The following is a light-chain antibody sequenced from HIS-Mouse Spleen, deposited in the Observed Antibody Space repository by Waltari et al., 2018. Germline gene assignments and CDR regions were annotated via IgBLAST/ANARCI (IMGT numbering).Light chain of an antibody. CDR2: AAS. J-gene: IGKJ2*01. V-gene: IGKV1-27*01. Sequence: DIQMTQSPSSLSASVGDRVTITCRASQGISNYLAWYQQKPGKVPKLLIYAASTLQTGVPSRFSGSGSGTDFNLSISSVQTEDVATYYCQKYNSALHPFGQGTKLEIK. CDR1: QGISNY. CDR3: QKYNSALHP.